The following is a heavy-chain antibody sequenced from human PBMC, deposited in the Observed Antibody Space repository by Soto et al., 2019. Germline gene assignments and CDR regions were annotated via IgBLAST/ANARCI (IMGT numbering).Heavy chain of an antibody. CDR1: GGSFSGYY. D-gene: IGHD3-9*01. CDR2: INHSGST. J-gene: IGHJ3*02. Sequence: QVQLQQWGAGLLKPSETLSLTCAVYGGSFSGYYWSWIRQPPGKGLEWIGEINHSGSTNYNPSLKRRVTISVDTSKNQFSLKLSSVTAADTAVYYCARSPYDILTGYPHDAFDIWGQGTMVTVSS. V-gene: IGHV4-34*01. CDR3: ARSPYDILTGYPHDAFDI.